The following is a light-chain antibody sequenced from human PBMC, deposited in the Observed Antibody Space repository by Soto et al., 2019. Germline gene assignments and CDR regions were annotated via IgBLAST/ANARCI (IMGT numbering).Light chain of an antibody. Sequence: DIQMTQSPSSLSASVGDRVTITCRASQGISTSLAWYQQRPGEVPKLLIYAASTLQSGVPSRFSGGGSGTDFTLTISSLQPEDVATYYCQQYGSSQFTFGPGTKVNIK. CDR3: QQYGSSQFT. J-gene: IGKJ3*01. V-gene: IGKV1-27*01. CDR1: QGISTS. CDR2: AAS.